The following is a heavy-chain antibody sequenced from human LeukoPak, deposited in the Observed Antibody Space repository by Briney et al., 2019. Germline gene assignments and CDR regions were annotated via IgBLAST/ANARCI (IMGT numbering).Heavy chain of an antibody. CDR3: ATTDRVESLLLDY. CDR2: IYPGDSDT. J-gene: IGHJ4*02. CDR1: GYIFTNYW. Sequence: GESLKISCKGSGYIFTNYWIAWVRQMPGKGLEWMGIIYPGDSDTRYSPSFQGQVTISADKSISTAYLQWSSLKASDTAMYYCATTDRVESLLLDYWGQGTLVTVSS. D-gene: IGHD2/OR15-2a*01. V-gene: IGHV5-51*01.